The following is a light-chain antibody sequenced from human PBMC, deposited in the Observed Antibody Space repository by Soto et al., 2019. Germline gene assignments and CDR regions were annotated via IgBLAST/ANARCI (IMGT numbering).Light chain of an antibody. V-gene: IGLV2-14*01. J-gene: IGLJ1*01. CDR3: SSYTSSSTPDV. CDR2: DVS. CDR1: STDVGGYTY. Sequence: QSALTQPASVSGSPGQSITISCTGTSTDVGGYTYVSWYQQHPGKAPKLMMYDVSNRPSGVSNRFSGSKSGNTASLTISGLLADDEADYYCSSYTSSSTPDVFGPGTKLNVL.